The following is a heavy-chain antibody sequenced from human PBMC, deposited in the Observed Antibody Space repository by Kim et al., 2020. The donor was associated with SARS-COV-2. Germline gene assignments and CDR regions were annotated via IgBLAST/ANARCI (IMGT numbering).Heavy chain of an antibody. CDR1: GGSISSYY. CDR3: ARVSFWCGYYIDY. CDR2: IYYSGST. D-gene: IGHD3-3*01. Sequence: SETLSLTCTVSGGSISSYYWSWIRQPPGKGLEWIGFIYYSGSTNYNPSLKSRVTIAIDTSKNQFSLKLSSVTAADTAVYYCARVSFWCGYYIDYWGQGTLVTVSS. V-gene: IGHV4-59*01. J-gene: IGHJ4*02.